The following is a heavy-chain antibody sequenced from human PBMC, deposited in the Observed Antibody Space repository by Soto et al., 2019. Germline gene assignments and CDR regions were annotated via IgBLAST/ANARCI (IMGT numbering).Heavy chain of an antibody. D-gene: IGHD3-3*01. Sequence: QVQLVESGGGVIQPGRSLRLSCAASGFTFSTYGMHWVRQAPGKGLEWVAVIWFDGTKKYYADSVNGRFTISRDNSKNTLYLQMNSLRAEDTAVYDCASQIFWSGSTAHGMDVWGQGPAVTASS. CDR2: IWFDGTKK. CDR1: GFTFSTYG. J-gene: IGHJ6*02. CDR3: ASQIFWSGSTAHGMDV. V-gene: IGHV3-33*01.